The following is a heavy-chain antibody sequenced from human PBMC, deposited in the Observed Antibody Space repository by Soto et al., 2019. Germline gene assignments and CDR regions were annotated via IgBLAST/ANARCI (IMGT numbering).Heavy chain of an antibody. V-gene: IGHV3-23*01. CDR3: ARTDYDSLTGYYTGFDY. Sequence: GVLRLSCAASGFTFSSYAMNWVRQAPGKGLEWVSGISGNGGTTSYADSVKGRFSISRDNSKNTLYVQMNSLRAEDTAIYFCARTDYDSLTGYYTGFDYWGQGTLVTVSS. CDR1: GFTFSSYA. J-gene: IGHJ4*02. CDR2: ISGNGGTT. D-gene: IGHD3-9*01.